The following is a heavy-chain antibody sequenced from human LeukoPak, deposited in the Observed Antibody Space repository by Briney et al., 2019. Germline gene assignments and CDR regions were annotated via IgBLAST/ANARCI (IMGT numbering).Heavy chain of an antibody. V-gene: IGHV1-2*02. CDR3: ARGRLIVGAPHLREDI. Sequence: ASVKVSCKASGYTFTGYHMHWVRQAPGQGLEWMGWINPKSGDTNYAQKFQGRVTMTKDTSINTAYMELSSLSSDDTAVYYCARGRLIVGAPHLREDIWGQGTMVTVSS. D-gene: IGHD1-26*01. CDR1: GYTFTGYH. CDR2: INPKSGDT. J-gene: IGHJ3*02.